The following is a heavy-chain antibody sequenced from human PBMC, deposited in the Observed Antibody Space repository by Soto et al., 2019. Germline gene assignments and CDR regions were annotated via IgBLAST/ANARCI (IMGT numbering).Heavy chain of an antibody. V-gene: IGHV2-70*01. J-gene: IGHJ4*02. CDR3: ARIGWYYDSSGYSGDY. D-gene: IGHD3-22*01. CDR2: IDWDDDK. CDR1: GFSLSTSGMC. Sequence: SGPTLVNPTQTLTLTCTFSGFSLSTSGMCVSWIRQPPGKALEWLALIDWDDDKYYSTSLKTRLTISKDTSKNQVVLTMTNMDPVDTVTYYCARIGWYYDSSGYSGDYWGQGTLVTVS.